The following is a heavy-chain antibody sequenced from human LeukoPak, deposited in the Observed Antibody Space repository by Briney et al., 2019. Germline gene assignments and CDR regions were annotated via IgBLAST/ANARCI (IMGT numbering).Heavy chain of an antibody. V-gene: IGHV1-46*01. CDR3: AKQLGYCSDGSCYFPY. D-gene: IGHD2-15*01. J-gene: IGHJ4*02. CDR2: LKLYDGSI. CDR1: GYSFIRYH. Sequence: ASVKVSCKASGYSFIRYHIHWVRQAPGQGLEWMGVLKLYDGSISHAQKFQGRVTMTSDTSTSTVYMELSSLRSEDTAAYYCAKQLGYCSDGSCYFPYWGQGTLVTVSS.